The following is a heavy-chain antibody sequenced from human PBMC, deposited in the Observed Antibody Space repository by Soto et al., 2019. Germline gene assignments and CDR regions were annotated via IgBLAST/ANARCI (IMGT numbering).Heavy chain of an antibody. CDR2: IYYSGST. CDR1: GGSISSSSYY. D-gene: IGHD3-22*01. Sequence: SETLSLTCTVSGGSISSSSYYWGWIRQPPGKGLEWIGSIYYSGSTYYNPSLKSRVTISVDTSKNRFSLKLSSVTAADTAVYYCARARSYYYDSSGSPYYSDYWGQGTMVTVSS. V-gene: IGHV4-39*01. J-gene: IGHJ4*03. CDR3: ARARSYYYDSSGSPYYSDY.